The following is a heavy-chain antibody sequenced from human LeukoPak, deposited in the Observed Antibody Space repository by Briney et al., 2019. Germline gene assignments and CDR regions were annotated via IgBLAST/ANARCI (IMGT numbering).Heavy chain of an antibody. CDR3: TTGLVRLGELSLYYYYGMDV. Sequence: GGSLRLSCAASGFTFSSYAMSWVRQAPGKGLEWVGRIKSKTDGGTTDYAAPVKGRFTISRDDSKNTLYLQMNSLKTEDTAVYYCTTGLVRLGELSLYYYYGMDVWGQGTTVTVSS. J-gene: IGHJ6*02. V-gene: IGHV3-15*01. CDR1: GFTFSSYA. D-gene: IGHD3-16*02. CDR2: IKSKTDGGTT.